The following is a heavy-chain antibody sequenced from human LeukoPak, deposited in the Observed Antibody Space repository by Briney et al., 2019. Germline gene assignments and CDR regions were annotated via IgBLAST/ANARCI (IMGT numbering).Heavy chain of an antibody. D-gene: IGHD3-22*01. V-gene: IGHV1-46*01. CDR1: GYTFPIYF. J-gene: IGHJ5*02. CDR3: ARTAYYYDSSGQIGFDP. CDR2: INPTGGST. Sequence: ASVKVSCKASGYTFPIYFMHWVRQAPGQGLEWMGIINPTGGSTTYAQRFQGRVTMTRDTSTSTVYMELSSLRSDDTAVYYCARTAYYYDSSGQIGFDPWGQGTLVTVSS.